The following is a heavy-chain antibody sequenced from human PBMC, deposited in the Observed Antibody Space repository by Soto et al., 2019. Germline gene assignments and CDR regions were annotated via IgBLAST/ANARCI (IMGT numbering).Heavy chain of an antibody. CDR3: AKTTSVTFFDY. V-gene: IGHV3-23*01. J-gene: IGHJ4*02. CDR2: ISFSGSNT. CDR1: GFTFSSYA. D-gene: IGHD4-17*01. Sequence: VQLLESGGGLVQPGGSLRLSCAASGFTFSSYAMSWVRQAPGRGLEWVSDISFSGSNTYYADSVKGRFTISRDNSKNTLYLQMNSLRGEDTAVYYCAKTTSVTFFDYWGQGTLATVSS.